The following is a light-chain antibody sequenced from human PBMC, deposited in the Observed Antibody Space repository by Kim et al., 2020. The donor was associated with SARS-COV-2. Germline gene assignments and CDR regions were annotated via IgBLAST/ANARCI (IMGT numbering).Light chain of an antibody. CDR3: QQYGSSPLT. Sequence: SPGERVTLSCRASQSISSSYLAWYQQKPGQAPRLFIYGASSRATGIPDRFSGSGSGTDFTLTISRLEPEDFAVYTCQQYGSSPLTFGGGTKVDIK. CDR1: QSISSSY. CDR2: GAS. V-gene: IGKV3-20*01. J-gene: IGKJ4*01.